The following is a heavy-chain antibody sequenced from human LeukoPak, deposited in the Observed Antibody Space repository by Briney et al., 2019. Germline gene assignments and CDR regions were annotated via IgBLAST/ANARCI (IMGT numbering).Heavy chain of an antibody. J-gene: IGHJ4*02. V-gene: IGHV3-21*01. Sequence: GGSLRLSCAASGFTFSSYSMNWVRQAPGKGLEWVSSISSSSSYIYYADSVEGRFTISRDNSKNTLYLQMNSLRAEDTALYYCASAAGPFDNWGQGTLVTVSS. CDR2: ISSSSSYI. D-gene: IGHD6-19*01. CDR3: ASAAGPFDN. CDR1: GFTFSSYS.